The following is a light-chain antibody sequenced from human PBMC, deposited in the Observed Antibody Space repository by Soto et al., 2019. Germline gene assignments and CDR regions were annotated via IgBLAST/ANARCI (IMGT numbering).Light chain of an antibody. CDR2: KAS. V-gene: IGKV1-5*03. Sequence: DIQMTQSPSTLSGSVGDRVTISCRASQTISSWLAWYQQKPGKAPKLLIYKASTLKSGVPSRFSGSGSGTEFTLTISSLQPDDFETYYCQHYNSYSEAFGKGTKVEI. CDR3: QHYNSYSEA. CDR1: QTISSW. J-gene: IGKJ1*01.